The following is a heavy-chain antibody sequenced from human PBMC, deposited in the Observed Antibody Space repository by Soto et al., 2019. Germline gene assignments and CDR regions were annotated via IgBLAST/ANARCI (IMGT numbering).Heavy chain of an antibody. D-gene: IGHD3-3*01. J-gene: IGHJ4*02. V-gene: IGHV4-31*03. CDR1: CGSISSGFFY. CDR2: IYYSGTT. Sequence: QVQLQESGPGLVKPSQTLSLTCTVSCGSISSGFFYWSWIRQHPGKGLEWIGYIYYSGTTYYNPSLKSRLTISVDTSKNQFSLDLSSVTAADTAVYYCARDRSGYSSIDYWGQGTLVTVSS. CDR3: ARDRSGYSSIDY.